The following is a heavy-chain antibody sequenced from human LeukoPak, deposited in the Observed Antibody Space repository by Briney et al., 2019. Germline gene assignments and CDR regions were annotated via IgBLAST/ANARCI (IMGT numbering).Heavy chain of an antibody. CDR1: GGSVSSGSYY. CDR2: IYYSGST. J-gene: IGHJ4*02. CDR3: ARGPSYDFWSGYTGYYFDY. D-gene: IGHD3-3*01. Sequence: PSETLSLTCTVSGGSVSSGSYYWSWIRQPPGKGLEWIGYIYYSGSTNYNPSLKSRVTISVDTSKNQFSLKLSSVTAADTAVYYCARGPSYDFWSGYTGYYFDYWGQGTLVTVSS. V-gene: IGHV4-61*01.